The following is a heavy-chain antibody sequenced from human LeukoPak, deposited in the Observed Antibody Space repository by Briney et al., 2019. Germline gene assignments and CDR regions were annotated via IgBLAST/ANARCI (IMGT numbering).Heavy chain of an antibody. CDR3: ARGAIAGANFDY. J-gene: IGHJ4*02. D-gene: IGHD1-26*01. CDR2: ISYDGSNK. V-gene: IGHV3-30-3*01. Sequence: PGRSLRLSCAASGFTFSSYAMHWVRQAPGKGLEWVAVISYDGSNKYYADSVKGRFTISRDNAKNTLYLQMNSLRAEDTAVYYCARGAIAGANFDYWGQGTLVAVSS. CDR1: GFTFSSYA.